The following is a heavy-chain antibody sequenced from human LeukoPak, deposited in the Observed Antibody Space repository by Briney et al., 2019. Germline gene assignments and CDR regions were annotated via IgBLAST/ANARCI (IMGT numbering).Heavy chain of an antibody. J-gene: IGHJ4*02. CDR1: GFTFSSYS. D-gene: IGHD1-26*01. V-gene: IGHV3-21*01. Sequence: GGSLRLSCAASGFTFSSYSMNWVRQAPGKGLEWVSSISSSSSYIYYADSVKGRFTIFRDNAKNSLYLQMNSLRAEDTAVYYCARDFGGSYYPDFDYWGQGTLVTVSS. CDR2: ISSSSSYI. CDR3: ARDFGGSYYPDFDY.